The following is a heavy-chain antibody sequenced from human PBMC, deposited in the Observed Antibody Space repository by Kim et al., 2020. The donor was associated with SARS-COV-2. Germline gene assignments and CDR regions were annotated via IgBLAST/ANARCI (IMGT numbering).Heavy chain of an antibody. D-gene: IGHD3-22*01. CDR2: INPNSGGT. V-gene: IGHV1-2*02. Sequence: ASVKVSCKASGYTFTGYYMHWVRQAPGQGLEWMGWINPNSGGTNYAQKFQGRVTMTRDTSISTAYMELSRLRSDDTAVYYCARTQTEYYYDSSGYDNYYYYGMDVWGQGTTVTVSS. J-gene: IGHJ6*02. CDR3: ARTQTEYYYDSSGYDNYYYYGMDV. CDR1: GYTFTGYY.